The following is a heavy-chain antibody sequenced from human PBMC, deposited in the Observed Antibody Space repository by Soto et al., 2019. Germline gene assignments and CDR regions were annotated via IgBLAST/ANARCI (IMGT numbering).Heavy chain of an antibody. J-gene: IGHJ6*03. CDR1: GFTFSSYW. D-gene: IGHD3-3*01. V-gene: IGHV3-7*01. CDR3: ARDSGSYDFWSGYYPYYMDV. Sequence: GGSLRLSCAASGFTFSSYWMSWVRQAPGKGLEWVANIKQDGSEKYYVDSVKGRFTISRDNAKNSLYLQMNSLRAEDTAVYYCARDSGSYDFWSGYYPYYMDVWGKGTTVTVSS. CDR2: IKQDGSEK.